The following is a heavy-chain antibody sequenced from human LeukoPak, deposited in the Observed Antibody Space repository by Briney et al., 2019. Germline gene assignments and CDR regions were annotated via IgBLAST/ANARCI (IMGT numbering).Heavy chain of an antibody. D-gene: IGHD2-2*01. J-gene: IGHJ4*02. CDR2: FDPEDGET. CDR1: GYTLTELS. V-gene: IGHV1-24*01. Sequence: GASVKVSCKVSGYTLTELSTHWVRQAPGKGLEWMGGFDPEDGETIYAQKFQGRVTMTEDTSTDTAYMELGSLRSEDTAVYYCATDLLPVGQLPQDYWGQGTLVTVSS. CDR3: ATDLLPVGQLPQDY.